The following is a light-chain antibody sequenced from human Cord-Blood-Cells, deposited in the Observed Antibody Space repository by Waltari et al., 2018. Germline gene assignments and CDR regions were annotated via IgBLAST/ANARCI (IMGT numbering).Light chain of an antibody. J-gene: IGKJ1*01. CDR3: QQYDNLPT. CDR2: DAS. Sequence: DIQMTQSPSSLSASVGDRVTITCQASQDISNYLNWYQQKPGKAPKLLIYDASNLETGVPSRFSGSGSVTDFTFTISSLQPEEIATYYCQQYDNLPTFGQGTKVEIK. CDR1: QDISNY. V-gene: IGKV1-33*01.